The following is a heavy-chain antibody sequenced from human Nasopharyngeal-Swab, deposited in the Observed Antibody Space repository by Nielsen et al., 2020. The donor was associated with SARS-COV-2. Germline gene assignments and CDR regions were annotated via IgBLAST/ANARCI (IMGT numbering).Heavy chain of an antibody. V-gene: IGHV3-33*01. D-gene: IGHD1-26*01. Sequence: GESLKISCAASGFTFSSYGMHWVRQAPGKGLEWVAVIWYDGSNKYYADSVKGRFTISRDNSKNTLYLQMNSLRAEDTAVYYCAGEGIVGATTGLDYWGQGTLVTVSS. CDR3: AGEGIVGATTGLDY. CDR1: GFTFSSYG. J-gene: IGHJ4*02. CDR2: IWYDGSNK.